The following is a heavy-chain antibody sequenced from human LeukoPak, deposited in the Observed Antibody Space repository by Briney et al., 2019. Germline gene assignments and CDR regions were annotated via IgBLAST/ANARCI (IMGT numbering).Heavy chain of an antibody. CDR3: ARERQIVVVPAAMDY. J-gene: IGHJ4*02. CDR1: GFTFSSYA. D-gene: IGHD2-2*01. V-gene: IGHV3-30-3*01. CDR2: ISYDGSNK. Sequence: GGSLRLSCAASGFTFSSYAMHWVRQAPGKGLEWVAVISYDGSNKYYADSVKGRFTISRDNSKNTLYLQMNSLRAEDTAVYYCARERQIVVVPAAMDYWGQGTLVTVSS.